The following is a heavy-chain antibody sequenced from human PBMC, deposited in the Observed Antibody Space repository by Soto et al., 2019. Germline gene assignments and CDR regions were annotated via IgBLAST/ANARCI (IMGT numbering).Heavy chain of an antibody. Sequence: QVQLVESGGGVVQPGGSLRLSCAASGFTFSGYDMHWVRQTPGKGLEWVALISNNGNIKHYADSVTGRVTISRDNSRNTLYLLMNSLSDDETSIYYCARAGGAISLLDYWGRGALVTVSS. CDR3: ARAGGAISLLDY. V-gene: IGHV3-30-3*01. D-gene: IGHD1-26*01. CDR2: ISNNGNIK. CDR1: GFTFSGYD. J-gene: IGHJ4*02.